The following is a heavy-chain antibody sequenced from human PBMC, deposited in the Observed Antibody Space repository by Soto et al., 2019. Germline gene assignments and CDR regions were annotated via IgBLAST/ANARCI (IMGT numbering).Heavy chain of an antibody. J-gene: IGHJ4*02. CDR1: GYSFTGYY. CDR3: ARGDYGTGGYPFPYVDY. Sequence: HEHLVQSGAEVKRPGASLKVSCKASGYSFTGYYIHWVRQAPGQGLEWMGWINPDSGATNYAQNFQGRVTLTSDTSISTASMDLTSLPSDDTAVYYCARGDYGTGGYPFPYVDYWGQGTLVIVSS. D-gene: IGHD2-8*02. V-gene: IGHV1-2*02. CDR2: INPDSGAT.